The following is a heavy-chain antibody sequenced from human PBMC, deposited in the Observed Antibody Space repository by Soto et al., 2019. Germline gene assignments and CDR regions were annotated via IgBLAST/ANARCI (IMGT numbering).Heavy chain of an antibody. CDR3: AIAGNSWVTVCYMDV. V-gene: IGHV3-21*01. D-gene: IGHD6-13*01. J-gene: IGHJ6*03. CDR1: GITFSSYS. Sequence: EVQLVESGGGLVKPGGSLRLSCAASGITFSSYSMNWVRQAPGQGLEWVSSISSSSSYVYYADSVQGRFTISRDHAKNSLYLQMNSLRAEDTAVFYCAIAGNSWVTVCYMDVWGKGTTVTVSS. CDR2: ISSSSSYV.